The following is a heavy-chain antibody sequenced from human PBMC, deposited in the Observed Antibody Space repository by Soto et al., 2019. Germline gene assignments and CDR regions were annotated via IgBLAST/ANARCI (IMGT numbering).Heavy chain of an antibody. CDR3: AADMGVYGVLDY. CDR2: IVVGSGNT. D-gene: IGHD1-20*01. CDR1: GFSYTSSA. J-gene: IGHJ4*02. V-gene: IGHV1-58*01. Sequence: SVKVSCKASGFSYTSSAVRWVRHARGQRLEWIGWIVVGSGNTNYAPKFQERVTITRDMSTSTAYMELSSLRSEDTAVYYCAADMGVYGVLDYWDQGTLDTVSS.